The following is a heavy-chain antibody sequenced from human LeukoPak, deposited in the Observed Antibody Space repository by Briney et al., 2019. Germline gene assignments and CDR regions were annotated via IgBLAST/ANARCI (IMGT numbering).Heavy chain of an antibody. CDR3: AKGSGSGWYGWFAP. CDR1: GFTFSSYA. CDR2: VRGSDAGT. J-gene: IGHJ5*02. D-gene: IGHD6-19*01. Sequence: QPGGSLRLSCAASGFTFSSYAMKWVRQAPGKGVEWGSAVRGSDAGTSYADSVKGGFTISRDNSKNTLYLQMNSLRAEDTAVYSCAKGSGSGWYGWFAPWGQGTRVTVSS. V-gene: IGHV3-23*01.